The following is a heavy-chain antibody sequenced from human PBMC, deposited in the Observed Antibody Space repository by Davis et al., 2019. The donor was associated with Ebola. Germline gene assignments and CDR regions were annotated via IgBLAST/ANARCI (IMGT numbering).Heavy chain of an antibody. CDR1: GDSVSRSGAA. Sequence: HSQTLSLTCAISGDSVSRSGAAWIWIRQSPSRGLEWLGRTYYNSKWYKDYAVSLKSRITFNPDPSKNQFSLQLESVTPEDTAIYYCARVNWGAGKAFDIWGQGSMVTVSS. D-gene: IGHD7-27*01. V-gene: IGHV6-1*01. J-gene: IGHJ3*02. CDR3: ARVNWGAGKAFDI. CDR2: TYYNSKWYK.